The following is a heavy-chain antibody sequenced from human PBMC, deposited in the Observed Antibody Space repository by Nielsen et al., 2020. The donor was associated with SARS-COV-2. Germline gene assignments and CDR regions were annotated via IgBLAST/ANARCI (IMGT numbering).Heavy chain of an antibody. CDR3: SLGAERDYYYGMDV. J-gene: IGHJ6*02. Sequence: GESLKISCAASGFTFSSYGMHWVRQAPGKGLEWVAVIWYDGSNKYYAASVKGRFTISRDNSKNTLYLQMNSLRAEDTAVYYCSLGAERDYYYGMDVWGQGTTVTVSS. CDR2: IWYDGSNK. CDR1: GFTFSSYG. V-gene: IGHV3-33*01.